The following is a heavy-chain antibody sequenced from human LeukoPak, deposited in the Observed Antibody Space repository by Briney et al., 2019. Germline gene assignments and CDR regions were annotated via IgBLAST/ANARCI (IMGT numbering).Heavy chain of an antibody. CDR2: INHSGST. J-gene: IGHJ5*02. CDR3: ARGPASGSDFAWFDP. Sequence: PSETLSLTCAVYGGPLINYYWSWIRQPPGKGLEWIGEINHSGSTKFNLSLKSRVTILVDMSKSRFSLELRSVTAADTAVYYCARGPASGSDFAWFDPWGQGTLVTVSS. CDR1: GGPLINYY. V-gene: IGHV4-34*01. D-gene: IGHD3-10*01.